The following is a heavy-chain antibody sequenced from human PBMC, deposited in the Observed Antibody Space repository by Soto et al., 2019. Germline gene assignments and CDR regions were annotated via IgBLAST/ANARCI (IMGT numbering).Heavy chain of an antibody. J-gene: IGHJ2*01. CDR3: ARDWVGGSWYFDL. CDR1: GGTFSSYA. V-gene: IGHV1-69*06. Sequence: QVQLVQSGAEVKKPGSSVKVSCKASGGTFSSYAISWVRQAPGQGLEWMGGIIPVYGATNSAQKFRGRVTITADKSTATADMELSSLTSEDTAVYYCARDWVGGSWYFDLWGRGTLVTVSS. CDR2: IIPVYGAT. D-gene: IGHD3-16*01.